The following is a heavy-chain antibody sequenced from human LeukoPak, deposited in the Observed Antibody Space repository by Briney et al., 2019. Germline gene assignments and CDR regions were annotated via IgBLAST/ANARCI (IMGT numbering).Heavy chain of an antibody. V-gene: IGHV1-46*01. CDR1: GYTLTNYY. CDR2: INPSGGST. CDR3: ARGTYSSSSGLDTHFDY. J-gene: IGHJ4*02. Sequence: GASVKVSCKASGYTLTNYYMHWVRRAPGQGLEWMGIINPSGGSTSYAQKFQGRVTMTRDTSTSTVYMELSSLRSEDTAVYYCARGTYSSSSGLDTHFDYWGQGTLVTVSS. D-gene: IGHD6-6*01.